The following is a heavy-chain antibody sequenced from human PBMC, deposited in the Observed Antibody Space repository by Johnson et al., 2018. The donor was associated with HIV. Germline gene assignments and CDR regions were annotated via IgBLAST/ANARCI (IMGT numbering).Heavy chain of an antibody. D-gene: IGHD1-26*01. Sequence: VQLVESGGGLVQPGGSLRLSCAASGFTFSSYWMSWVRQAPGKGLEWVANIKKEGSGKCYVDSVKGRFPISRANSKNSLYLQMNSLITEDTALYYFAKDGAVDAFDIWGQGTMVTVSS. V-gene: IGHV3-7*05. J-gene: IGHJ3*02. CDR1: GFTFSSYW. CDR2: IKKEGSGK. CDR3: AKDGAVDAFDI.